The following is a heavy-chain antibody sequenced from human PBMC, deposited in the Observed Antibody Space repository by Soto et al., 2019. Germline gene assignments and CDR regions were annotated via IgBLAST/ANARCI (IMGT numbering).Heavy chain of an antibody. CDR1: GFTFSSYG. CDR3: AKDGFSYSSSWSTQIDY. V-gene: IGHV3-30*18. D-gene: IGHD6-13*01. Sequence: PGGSLRLSCAASGFTFSSYGMHWVRQAPGKGLEWVAVISYDGSNKYYADSVKGRFTISRDNSKNTLYLQMNSLRAEDTAVYYCAKDGFSYSSSWSTQIDYWGQGTLVTVSS. CDR2: ISYDGSNK. J-gene: IGHJ4*02.